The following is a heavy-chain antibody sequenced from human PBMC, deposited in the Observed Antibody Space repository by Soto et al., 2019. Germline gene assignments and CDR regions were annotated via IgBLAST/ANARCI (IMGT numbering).Heavy chain of an antibody. D-gene: IGHD6-13*01. J-gene: IGHJ6*02. Sequence: GGSLRLSCAASGFTFSSYAMHWVRQAPGKGLEWVAVISYDGSNKYYADSVKGRFTISRDNSKNTLYLQMNSLRAEDTAVYYCAREGGSSWYYYYYGMDVRGQGTTVTVSS. CDR2: ISYDGSNK. CDR1: GFTFSSYA. CDR3: AREGGSSWYYYYYGMDV. V-gene: IGHV3-30-3*01.